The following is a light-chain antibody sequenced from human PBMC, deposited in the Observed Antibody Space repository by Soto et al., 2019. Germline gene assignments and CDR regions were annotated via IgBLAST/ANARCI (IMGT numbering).Light chain of an antibody. V-gene: IGKV3-11*01. Sequence: EIVFTQSPATLSLSPVERATLSCRASQIVSSYLAWYQQKPGQAPRLLIYDASNRATGIPARFSGSGSGTDFTLTISSLEPEDFAVYYCQQRSNWPLTWTFGQGTKVDIK. CDR1: QIVSSY. CDR3: QQRSNWPLTWT. CDR2: DAS. J-gene: IGKJ1*01.